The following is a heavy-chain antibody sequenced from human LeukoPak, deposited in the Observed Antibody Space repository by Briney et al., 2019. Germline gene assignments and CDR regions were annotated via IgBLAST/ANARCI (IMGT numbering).Heavy chain of an antibody. CDR3: AAPYRDGMDV. V-gene: IGHV3-7*03. Sequence: GGSLRLSCSASGFTFSTYWMSWVRQAPGKGLEWVANIKQDGSEKYYVDSVKGRFTISRDNAKNSLYLQMNSLRAEDTAVYYCAAPYRDGMDVWGQGTTVTVSS. J-gene: IGHJ6*02. CDR1: GFTFSTYW. CDR2: IKQDGSEK. D-gene: IGHD3-16*01.